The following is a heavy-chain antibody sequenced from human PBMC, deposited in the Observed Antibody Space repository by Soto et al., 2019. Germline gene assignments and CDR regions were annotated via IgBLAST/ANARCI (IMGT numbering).Heavy chain of an antibody. CDR3: ATSYGSGSQAFDY. CDR2: IVVGSGNT. D-gene: IGHD3-10*01. Sequence: GASVKVSCKASGFTFTSSAVQWVRQARGQRLEWIGWIVVGSGNTNYAQKFQERVTITADKSTSTAYMELSSLRSEDTAIYYCATSYGSGSQAFDYWGQGALVTVSS. J-gene: IGHJ4*02. V-gene: IGHV1-58*01. CDR1: GFTFTSSA.